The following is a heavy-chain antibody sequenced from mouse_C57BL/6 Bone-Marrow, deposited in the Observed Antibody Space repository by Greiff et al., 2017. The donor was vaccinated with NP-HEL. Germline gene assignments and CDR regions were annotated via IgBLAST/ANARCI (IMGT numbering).Heavy chain of an antibody. CDR3: TREENYYGSSYPFDY. CDR2: IYPGNSDT. D-gene: IGHD1-1*01. CDR1: GYTFTSYW. Sequence: EVQLQQSGTVLARPGASVKMSCKTSGYTFTSYWMHWVKQRPGQGLEWIGAIYPGNSDTSYNQKFKGKAKLTAVTSASTAYMELSSLTNEDSAVYYCTREENYYGSSYPFDYWGQGTTLTVSS. J-gene: IGHJ2*01. V-gene: IGHV1-5*01.